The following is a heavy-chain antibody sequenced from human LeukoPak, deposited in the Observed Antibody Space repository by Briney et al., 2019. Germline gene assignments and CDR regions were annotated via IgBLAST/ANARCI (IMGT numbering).Heavy chain of an antibody. CDR2: ISYDGSNK. V-gene: IGHV3-30*03. CDR3: ARDFGDSSGYYVY. D-gene: IGHD3-22*01. CDR1: GFTFSSYG. J-gene: IGHJ4*02. Sequence: GGSLRLSCAASGFTFSSYGIHWVRQAPGKGLEWVAIISYDGSNKYYADSVKGRFTISRGNSKNTLYLQMNSLRAEDTAVYYCARDFGDSSGYYVYWGQGTLVTVSS.